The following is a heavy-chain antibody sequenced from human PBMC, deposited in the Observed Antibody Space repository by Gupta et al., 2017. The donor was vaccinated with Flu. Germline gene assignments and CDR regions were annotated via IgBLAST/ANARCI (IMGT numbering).Heavy chain of an antibody. CDR1: GLTFSSYA. CDR3: ANMVRGDWYFDY. Sequence: EVQLLESGGGLVQPGGSLRLSCAASGLTFSSYAMSWVRQAPGKGLEWVSAISGSGGSTYYADSVKGRFTISRDNSKNRLYLQMNSLRAEDTAVYYCANMVRGDWYFDYWGQGTLVTVSS. J-gene: IGHJ4*02. D-gene: IGHD3-10*01. V-gene: IGHV3-23*01. CDR2: ISGSGGST.